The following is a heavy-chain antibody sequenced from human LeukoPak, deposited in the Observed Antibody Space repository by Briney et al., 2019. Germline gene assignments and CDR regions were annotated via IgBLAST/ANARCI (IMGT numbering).Heavy chain of an antibody. CDR3: ARGLSPRIQLWLRYFDY. V-gene: IGHV4-31*03. D-gene: IGHD5-18*01. CDR2: IFYSGST. Sequence: PSETLSLTCTVSGGSVSSGGYYWSWIRQHPGKGPEWIGYIFYSGSTHYNPSLKRRVTLSLDTSKNQFSLKLSSVTAADTAVYYCARGLSPRIQLWLRYFDYWGQGTLVTVSS. CDR1: GGSVSSGGYY. J-gene: IGHJ4*02.